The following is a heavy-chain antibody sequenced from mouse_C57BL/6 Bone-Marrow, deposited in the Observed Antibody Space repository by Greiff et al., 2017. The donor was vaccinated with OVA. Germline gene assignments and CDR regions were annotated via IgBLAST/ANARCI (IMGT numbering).Heavy chain of an antibody. CDR2: IYPRSGNT. D-gene: IGHD2-3*01. CDR1: GYTFTSYG. CDR3: AGLMRGWLLRGFAY. J-gene: IGHJ3*01. V-gene: IGHV1-81*01. Sequence: QVQLKESGAELARPGASVKLSCKASGYTFTSYGISWVKQRTGQSLEWIGEIYPRSGNTYYNEKFKGQATLTADKSSSTAYMELRSLTSEDSAVYFGAGLMRGWLLRGFAYWGQGTLVTVSA.